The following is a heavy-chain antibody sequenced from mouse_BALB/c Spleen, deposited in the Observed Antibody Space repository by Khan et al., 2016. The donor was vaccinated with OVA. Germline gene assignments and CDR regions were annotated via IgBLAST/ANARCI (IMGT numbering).Heavy chain of an antibody. Sequence: EVQLQESGPGLVKPSQSLSLTCTVTGYSITSDYAWNWIRQFPGNKLEWMGSISYSGSTSYNPSLKSRISITRDTSKNQFFLQLNSVTTEDTATYYCTREGFPTYWYFDVWGAGTTVTVSS. D-gene: IGHD2-10*01. CDR2: ISYSGST. CDR1: GYSITSDYA. CDR3: TREGFPTYWYFDV. J-gene: IGHJ1*01. V-gene: IGHV3-2*02.